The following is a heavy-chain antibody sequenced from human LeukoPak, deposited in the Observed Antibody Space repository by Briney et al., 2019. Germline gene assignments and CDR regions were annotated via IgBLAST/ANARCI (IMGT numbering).Heavy chain of an antibody. CDR2: IKGKTDGGTT. J-gene: IGHJ6*02. Sequence: GGSLRLSCAASGFTFSNAWMSWVRQAPGKGLEWVGRIKGKTDGGTTDYAAPVKGRFTISRDDSKNTLYLQMNSLKTEDTAVYYCTTDLGRVVVTAIPYYYYGMDVWGQGTTVTVSS. V-gene: IGHV3-15*01. CDR3: TTDLGRVVVTAIPYYYYGMDV. CDR1: GFTFSNAW. D-gene: IGHD2-21*02.